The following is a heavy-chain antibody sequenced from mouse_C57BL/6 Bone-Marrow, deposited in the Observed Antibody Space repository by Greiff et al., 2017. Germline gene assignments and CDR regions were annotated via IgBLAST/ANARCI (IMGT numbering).Heavy chain of an antibody. J-gene: IGHJ3*01. V-gene: IGHV1-49*01. CDR3: ARWDTTVGGFAY. D-gene: IGHD1-1*01. Sequence: LVESGAELVRPGSSVKLSCKDSYFAFMASAMHWVKQRPGHGLEWIGSFTMYSDATEYSKHFKGKATLTANTSSSTAYMELSSLPSEDSAVYYCARWDTTVGGFAYWGQGTLVTVSA. CDR1: YFAFMASA. CDR2: FTMYSDAT.